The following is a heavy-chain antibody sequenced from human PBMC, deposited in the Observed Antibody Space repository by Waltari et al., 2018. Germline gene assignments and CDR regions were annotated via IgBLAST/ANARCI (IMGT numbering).Heavy chain of an antibody. J-gene: IGHJ4*02. CDR2: ITNSGGA. CDR3: ARPSSGWGGYFDY. CDR1: GGSISSSSYH. Sequence: QLQLQESGPGLVKPSETLSLTCTVSGGSISSSSYHWGWIRQPPGKGLECVGGITNSGGAYYNPALKSRIAISVDTSKNPFPPKRGAVAGADTAVYYCARPSSGWGGYFDYWGQGTLVTVSS. D-gene: IGHD6-19*01. V-gene: IGHV4-39*01.